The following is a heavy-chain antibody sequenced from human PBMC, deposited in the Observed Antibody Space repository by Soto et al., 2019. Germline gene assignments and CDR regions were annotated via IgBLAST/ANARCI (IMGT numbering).Heavy chain of an antibody. Sequence: PGESLKISCKGSGYSFTIYWIGWVRQMPGKGLEWMGIIYPGDSDTGYSPSFQGQVTISADKSISTAYLQWSSLKASDTAMYYCARQQGGYSGYDFYYGMDVWGQGTTVTVSS. D-gene: IGHD5-12*01. CDR2: IYPGDSDT. J-gene: IGHJ6*02. CDR3: ARQQGGYSGYDFYYGMDV. V-gene: IGHV5-51*01. CDR1: GYSFTIYW.